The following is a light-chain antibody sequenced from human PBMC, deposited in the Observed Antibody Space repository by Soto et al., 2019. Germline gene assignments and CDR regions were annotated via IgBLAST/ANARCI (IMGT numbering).Light chain of an antibody. Sequence: ASRMTQSPSSLSASTGDRVTITCRASQGISSYLAWYQQKPGKAPNLLIYAASTLQSGVPSRFSGSVSGTDFTLTISCLQSEDFATYYCQQYYSYPGTFGPGTKVDIK. CDR2: AAS. CDR3: QQYYSYPGT. J-gene: IGKJ3*01. CDR1: QGISSY. V-gene: IGKV1-8*01.